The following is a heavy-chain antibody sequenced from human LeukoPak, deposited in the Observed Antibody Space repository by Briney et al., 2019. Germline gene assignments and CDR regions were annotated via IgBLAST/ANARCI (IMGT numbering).Heavy chain of an antibody. J-gene: IGHJ4*02. D-gene: IGHD6-13*01. V-gene: IGHV4-39*01. Sequence: WIRQPPGKGLEWIGSIYYSGSTYYNPSLKSRVTISVDTSKNQFSLKLSSVTAADTAVYYCVRAADYWGEGTLVTVSS. CDR2: IYYSGST. CDR3: VRAADY.